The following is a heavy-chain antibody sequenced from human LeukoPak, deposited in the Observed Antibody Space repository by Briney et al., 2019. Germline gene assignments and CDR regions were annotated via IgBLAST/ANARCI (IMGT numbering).Heavy chain of an antibody. Sequence: SETLSLTCAVYGGSFSGYYWSWIRQPPGKGLEWIGEINHSGSTNYNPSLKSRVTISVDTSKNQFSLKLGSVTAADTAVYYCARDGYRTGYYYYGMDVWGQGTTVTVSS. CDR2: INHSGST. CDR3: ARDGYRTGYYYYGMDV. V-gene: IGHV4-34*01. CDR1: GGSFSGYY. D-gene: IGHD6-13*01. J-gene: IGHJ6*02.